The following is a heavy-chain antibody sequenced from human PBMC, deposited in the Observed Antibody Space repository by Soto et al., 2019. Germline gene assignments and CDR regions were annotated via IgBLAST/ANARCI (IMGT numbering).Heavy chain of an antibody. CDR3: ASIGDGYNGNLYFEL. J-gene: IGHJ2*01. CDR2: IFYSGSA. D-gene: IGHD5-12*01. V-gene: IGHV4-30-4*01. Sequence: PSETLSLTCAVSGASTSSGNNYWSWIRQPPGKGLEWIGYIFYSGSAYYNPSLKGRVSISVDTSKNQFSLNLNSVTAADTAVYYCASIGDGYNGNLYFELWGRGTLVTVSS. CDR1: GASTSSGNNY.